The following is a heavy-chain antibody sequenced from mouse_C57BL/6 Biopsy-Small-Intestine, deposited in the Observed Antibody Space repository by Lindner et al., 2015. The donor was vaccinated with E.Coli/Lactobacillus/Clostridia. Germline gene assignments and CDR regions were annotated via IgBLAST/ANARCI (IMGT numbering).Heavy chain of an antibody. CDR2: IYPGDGDT. CDR3: ARKDYGYDGFAY. J-gene: IGHJ3*01. CDR1: GYAFSSSW. D-gene: IGHD2-2*01. V-gene: IGHV1-80*01. Sequence: VQLQESGPELVKPGASVKISCKASGYAFSSSWMNWVKQRPGKGLEWIGQIYPGDGDTNYNGKFKGKATLTADKSSSTAYMQLSSLTSEDSAVYFCARKDYGYDGFAYWGQGTLVTVSA.